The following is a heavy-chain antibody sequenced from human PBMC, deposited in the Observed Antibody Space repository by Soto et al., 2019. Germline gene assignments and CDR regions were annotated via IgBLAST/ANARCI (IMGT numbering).Heavy chain of an antibody. V-gene: IGHV4-39*01. CDR1: GGSISNSSYY. CDR2: IHYSGHT. J-gene: IGHJ4*02. CDR3: ARLGYDSSAYYDDIDY. Sequence: PSETLSLTCTVSGGSISNSSYYWGWIRQPPGKGLEWIGSIHYSGHTYFHPSLKSRITISVDTTKNQFSLNVSSVTATDTAVYYCARLGYDSSAYYDDIDYWGQGTRVTVSS. D-gene: IGHD3-22*01.